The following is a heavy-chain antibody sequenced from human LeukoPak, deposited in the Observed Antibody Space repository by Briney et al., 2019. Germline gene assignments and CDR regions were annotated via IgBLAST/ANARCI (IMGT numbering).Heavy chain of an antibody. CDR1: GGSISSYY. CDR2: INHSGST. Sequence: SETLSLTCTVSGGSISSYYWSWIRQPPGKGLEWIGEINHSGSTNYNPSLKSRVTISVDTSKNQFSLKLSSVTAADTAVYYCARGRRRSYFDYWGQGTLVTVSS. CDR3: ARGRRRSYFDY. J-gene: IGHJ4*02. V-gene: IGHV4-34*01.